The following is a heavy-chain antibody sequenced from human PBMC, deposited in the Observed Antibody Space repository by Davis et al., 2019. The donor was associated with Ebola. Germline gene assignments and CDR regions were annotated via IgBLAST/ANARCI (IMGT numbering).Heavy chain of an antibody. V-gene: IGHV1-2*02. J-gene: IGHJ4*02. CDR2: INPISGAP. D-gene: IGHD2-2*03. Sequence: ASVKVSCKASGYTFTDSYMHWVRQAPGQGLEWMGWINPISGAPNYAQKFQGRVTMTRDTSISTAYMELSRLGSDDTAVYYCARDWILGGGVSTFDSWGQGTLVTVSS. CDR1: GYTFTDSY. CDR3: ARDWILGGGVSTFDS.